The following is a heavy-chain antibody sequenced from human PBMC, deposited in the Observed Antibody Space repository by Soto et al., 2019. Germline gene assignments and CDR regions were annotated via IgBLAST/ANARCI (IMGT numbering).Heavy chain of an antibody. Sequence: GASVKVSCKASGYTFTDYYMHWVRQSPGQGLEWMGWISSYNGVTHYAPKFQGRVTMTRDTSINTAFMELSRLRSDDSAMYYCARHGYSGSYWLRPDIWGQGTMVTVSS. CDR2: ISSYNGVT. D-gene: IGHD1-26*01. V-gene: IGHV1-2*02. J-gene: IGHJ3*02. CDR1: GYTFTDYY. CDR3: ARHGYSGSYWLRPDI.